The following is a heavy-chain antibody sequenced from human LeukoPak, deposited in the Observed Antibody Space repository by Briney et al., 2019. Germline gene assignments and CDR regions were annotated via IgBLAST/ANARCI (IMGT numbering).Heavy chain of an antibody. D-gene: IGHD3-16*01. CDR2: IYPGDSDT. CDR3: ARPRASTFAFDH. Sequence: GESLKISCKGSGYSFSNSWIGWVRQMPGKGLEWMGIIYPGDSDTRYSPSFQGQVTISADKSISTAYLQWSSLKASDTAMYYCARPRASTFAFDHWGQGTLVTVSS. J-gene: IGHJ4*02. CDR1: GYSFSNSW. V-gene: IGHV5-51*01.